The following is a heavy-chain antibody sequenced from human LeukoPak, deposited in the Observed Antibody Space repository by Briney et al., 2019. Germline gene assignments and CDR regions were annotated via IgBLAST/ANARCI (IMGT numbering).Heavy chain of an antibody. D-gene: IGHD6-13*01. V-gene: IGHV3-23*01. CDR3: ARVGCSSAWYFFNF. CDR2: LSSTGTT. Sequence: GGSLRLSCAASGISFSSFGMSWVRQTPEKGLEWVSTLSSTGTTFYAGSVKGRFTISRANSENTLYLQMDSLTAEDTALYYCARVGCSSAWYFFNFWGQGTLVTVSS. CDR1: GISFSSFG. J-gene: IGHJ4*02.